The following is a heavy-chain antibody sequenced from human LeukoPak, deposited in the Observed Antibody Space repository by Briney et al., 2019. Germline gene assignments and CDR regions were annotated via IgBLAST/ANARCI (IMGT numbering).Heavy chain of an antibody. D-gene: IGHD4-17*01. CDR1: GYTFTGYS. J-gene: IGHJ4*02. Sequence: ASVKVSCTASGYTFTGYSMHWVRQAPGQGLEWMGWINPNSAGTNYAQKFQGRVTMTRDTSISTAYMELSTLRSDDSAVYYCASFNDYGDYVFDYWGQGTLVTVSS. V-gene: IGHV1-2*02. CDR2: INPNSAGT. CDR3: ASFNDYGDYVFDY.